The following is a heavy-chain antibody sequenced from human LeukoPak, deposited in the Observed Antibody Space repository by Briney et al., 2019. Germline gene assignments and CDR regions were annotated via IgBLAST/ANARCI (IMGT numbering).Heavy chain of an antibody. CDR1: GGSINSGSYY. CDR3: ARGNYYDTSGYLDY. V-gene: IGHV4-31*03. J-gene: IGHJ4*02. Sequence: SETLSLTCTVSGGSINSGSYYWSWIRHHPGKGLEWIGYTYYSGSTYYNPSLKSRATIAVDTSQNQFSLRLSSVTAADTAVYYCARGNYYDTSGYLDYWGQGTLVTVSS. D-gene: IGHD3-22*01. CDR2: TYYSGST.